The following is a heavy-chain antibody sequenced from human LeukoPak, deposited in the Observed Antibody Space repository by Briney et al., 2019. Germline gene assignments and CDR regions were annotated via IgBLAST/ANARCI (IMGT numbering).Heavy chain of an antibody. CDR3: ASDSPRVGATGSNDH. V-gene: IGHV3-7*03. Sequence: GGSLRLSCAASGFIFSSYWMSWVRQAPGKGLEWVTNIKQDGNERHYVDSVKGRFTISRDNSKNSLYLQMNSLRPEDTAVYYCASDSPRVGATGSNDHWGQGTQVTVSS. CDR2: IKQDGNER. CDR1: GFIFSSYW. D-gene: IGHD1-26*01. J-gene: IGHJ4*02.